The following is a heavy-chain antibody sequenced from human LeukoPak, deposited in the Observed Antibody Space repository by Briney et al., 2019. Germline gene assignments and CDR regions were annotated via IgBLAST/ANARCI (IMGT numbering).Heavy chain of an antibody. CDR2: ISGSGGST. D-gene: IGHD6-19*01. Sequence: GGSLRLSCAASGFSFSTYGMSWVRQAPGKGLGWVSGISGSGGSTYYADSVKGRFTISRDNSKNTLSLQMNSLRAEDTAVYYCARAAYSSGWFYYYYLDVWGKGTTVTISS. CDR3: ARAAYSSGWFYYYYLDV. J-gene: IGHJ6*03. CDR1: GFSFSTYG. V-gene: IGHV3-23*01.